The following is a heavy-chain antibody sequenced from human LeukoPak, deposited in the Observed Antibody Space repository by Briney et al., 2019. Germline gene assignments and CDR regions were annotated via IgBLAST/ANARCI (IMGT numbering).Heavy chain of an antibody. J-gene: IGHJ4*02. CDR1: GFTFSSYS. Sequence: GGSLRLSCAASGFTFSSYSMNWVRQAPGKGLEWVSSISSSSSYIYYADSVKGRFTISRDNAKNSLYLQMNSLRAEDTAVYYCARVRAGDSSGPFYYFDYWGQGTLVTVSS. CDR2: ISSSSSYI. V-gene: IGHV3-21*01. CDR3: ARVRAGDSSGPFYYFDY. D-gene: IGHD6-19*01.